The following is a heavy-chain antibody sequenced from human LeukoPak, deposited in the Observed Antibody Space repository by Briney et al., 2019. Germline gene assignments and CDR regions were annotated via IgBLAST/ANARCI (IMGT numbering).Heavy chain of an antibody. J-gene: IGHJ4*02. CDR3: ARENPVGATTGSNYFDY. V-gene: IGHV4-59*01. CDR2: IYYSAST. Sequence: SETLSLTCTVSGGSISRYYWSWIRQPPGKGLEWIGYIYYSASTNYYPSLKSRVTISVDTSKNQFSLKLSSVTAADTAVYYCARENPVGATTGSNYFDYWGQGTLVTVSS. CDR1: GGSISRYY. D-gene: IGHD1-26*01.